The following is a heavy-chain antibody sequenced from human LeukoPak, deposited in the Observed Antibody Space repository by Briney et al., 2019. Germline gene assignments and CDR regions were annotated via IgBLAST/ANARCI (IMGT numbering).Heavy chain of an antibody. Sequence: GGSLRRSCAASGFAVSSFDMTWVRQAPGKGLEWVAALRVSSDTRDYAESVKGRFTISRDNSNNTLYLQLNSLGAEDTAVYYCVEGGWCDNWGQGTPVTVSS. V-gene: IGHV3-23*01. CDR1: GFAVSSFD. J-gene: IGHJ4*02. CDR2: LRVSSDTR. CDR3: VEGGWCDN. D-gene: IGHD2-21*01.